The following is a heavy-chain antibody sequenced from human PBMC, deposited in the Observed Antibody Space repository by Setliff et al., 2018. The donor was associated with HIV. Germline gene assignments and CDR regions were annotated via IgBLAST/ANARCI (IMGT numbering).Heavy chain of an antibody. D-gene: IGHD1-1*01. CDR1: GYIFSNFG. CDR3: ARDSGTGGPGRWVDP. Sequence: ASVKVSCKSFGYIFSNFGFTWVRQAPGQGLEWMGYISGYNRITFYAPKFQGRVTMTTDISTVTAYMEVRGLTSDDTAVYYCARDSGTGGPGRWVDPWGQGTLVTVSS. J-gene: IGHJ5*02. V-gene: IGHV1-18*01. CDR2: ISGYNRIT.